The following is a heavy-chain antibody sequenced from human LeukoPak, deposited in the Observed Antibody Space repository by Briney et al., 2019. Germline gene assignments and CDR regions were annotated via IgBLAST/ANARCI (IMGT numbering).Heavy chain of an antibody. CDR3: ARAGADSAAYFYYAMDV. D-gene: IGHD2-15*01. CDR2: ISGYNGDT. Sequence: GASVKVSRKTSGYTFTSYGISWVRQAPGQGLEWMGWISGYNGDTHYAQNLQDRVTMTTATSTSTAYMDLRSLRSDDTAVYYCARAGADSAAYFYYAMDVWGQGTTVTVSS. CDR1: GYTFTSYG. J-gene: IGHJ6*02. V-gene: IGHV1-18*01.